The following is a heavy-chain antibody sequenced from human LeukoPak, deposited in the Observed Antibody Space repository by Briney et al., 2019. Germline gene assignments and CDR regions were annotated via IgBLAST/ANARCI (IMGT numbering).Heavy chain of an antibody. Sequence: PGDSLRLSCAASGFTVSSNYMSWVRQAPGKGLEWVSVIYSGGSTYYADSVKGRFTISRDNSKNTLYLQMNSLRAEDTAVYYCARGQLWPLVFDYWGQGTLVTVSS. CDR2: IYSGGST. CDR1: GFTVSSNY. CDR3: ARGQLWPLVFDY. V-gene: IGHV3-53*01. D-gene: IGHD5-18*01. J-gene: IGHJ4*02.